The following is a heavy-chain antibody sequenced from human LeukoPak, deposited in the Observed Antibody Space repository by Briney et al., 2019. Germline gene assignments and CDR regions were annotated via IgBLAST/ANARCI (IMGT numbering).Heavy chain of an antibody. V-gene: IGHV3-64D*06. CDR1: GFTFSSYA. J-gene: IGHJ4*02. D-gene: IGHD3-10*01. Sequence: PGGSLRLSCSASGFTFSSYAMHWVRQAPGKGLEYASAISSNGGSTYYADSVKGRFTISRDNSKNTLYLQMSSLRAEDTAVYYCVKDGAIDVVRGVISPFDYWGQGTLVTVSS. CDR2: ISSNGGST. CDR3: VKDGAIDVVRGVISPFDY.